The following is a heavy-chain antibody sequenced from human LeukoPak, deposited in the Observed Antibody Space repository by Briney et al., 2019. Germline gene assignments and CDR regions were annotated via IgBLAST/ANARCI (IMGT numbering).Heavy chain of an antibody. J-gene: IGHJ4*02. CDR3: AREPTSGREPTSGRPLDY. CDR2: MYSTGSN. CDR1: GGSISGYF. V-gene: IGHV4-4*07. Sequence: SETLSLTCTVSGGSISGYFWAWIRQPAGKGLEWIGRMYSTGSNNYNPSLKSRVTMSLDTSKNHFSLNLTSVTAADTAVYYCAREPTSGREPTSGRPLDYWGQGTLVTVSS. D-gene: IGHD5-12*01.